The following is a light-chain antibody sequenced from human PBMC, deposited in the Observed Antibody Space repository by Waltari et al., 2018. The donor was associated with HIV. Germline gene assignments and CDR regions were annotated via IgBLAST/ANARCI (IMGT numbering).Light chain of an antibody. CDR3: SSYTSSSTPYV. CDR1: SSDVGGYNY. J-gene: IGLJ1*01. CDR2: EVS. V-gene: IGLV2-14*01. Sequence: QSALTQPASVSGSPGPSITISCTGTSSDVGGYNYVSWYQQHPSKAPKLMIYEVSNRPSGVSNRFSGSKSGNTASLTISGLQAEDEADYYCSSYTSSSTPYVFGTGTKVTVL.